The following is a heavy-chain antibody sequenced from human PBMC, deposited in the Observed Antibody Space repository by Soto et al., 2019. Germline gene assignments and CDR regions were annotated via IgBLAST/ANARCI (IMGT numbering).Heavy chain of an antibody. Sequence: QVQLVQSGAEVKKPGASVKVSCKASGYTFTNYGINWVRQAPGQGLEWMGWISAYSVNTNYAQNIQGRVTMTTDTSTSTAYMELRSLKSDDTAVYYCARGDPGGVPLCYWGQGSLVTVSS. D-gene: IGHD2-21*01. CDR2: ISAYSVNT. J-gene: IGHJ4*02. CDR3: ARGDPGGVPLCY. CDR1: GYTFTNYG. V-gene: IGHV1-18*01.